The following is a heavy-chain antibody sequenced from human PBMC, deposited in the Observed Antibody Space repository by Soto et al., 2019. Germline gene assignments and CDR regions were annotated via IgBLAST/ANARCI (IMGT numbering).Heavy chain of an antibody. V-gene: IGHV4-59*01. CDR3: ARLNYYDSSGYPTPSVYP. J-gene: IGHJ5*02. Sequence: SETLSLTCIVSGGSISSYYWSWIRQPPGKGLEWIGYIYYSGGTNYNPSLKSRVAISVDTSKNQFSLKLSSVTAAETAVYYCARLNYYDSSGYPTPSVYPWGQGTLVXVS. CDR2: IYYSGGT. CDR1: GGSISSYY. D-gene: IGHD3-22*01.